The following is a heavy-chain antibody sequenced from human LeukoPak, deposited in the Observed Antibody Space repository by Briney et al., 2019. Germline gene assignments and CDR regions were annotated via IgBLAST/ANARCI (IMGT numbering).Heavy chain of an antibody. D-gene: IGHD4-17*01. CDR3: AKHVGNDYGRPFDY. CDR1: GFTFSSSA. V-gene: IGHV3-23*01. Sequence: GGSLRLSCAASGFTFSSSAMSWVRQAPGKGLEWVSGISGSGAGTKHADSVKGRFTISRDNSKNTLYLQMNSLRVEDTAVYYCAKHVGNDYGRPFDYWGQGTLVTVSS. CDR2: ISGSGAGT. J-gene: IGHJ4*02.